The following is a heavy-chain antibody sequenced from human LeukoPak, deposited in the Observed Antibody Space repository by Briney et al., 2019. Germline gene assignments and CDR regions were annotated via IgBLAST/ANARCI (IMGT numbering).Heavy chain of an antibody. CDR1: GGTFSSYA. CDR2: ISAYNGNT. Sequence: ASVKVPCKASGGTFSSYAISWVRQAPGQGLEWMGWISAYNGNTNYAQKLQGRVTMTTDTSTSTAYMELRSLRSDDTAVYYCARTYGSGSYWPFDYWGQGTLVTVSS. D-gene: IGHD3-10*01. J-gene: IGHJ4*02. CDR3: ARTYGSGSYWPFDY. V-gene: IGHV1-18*01.